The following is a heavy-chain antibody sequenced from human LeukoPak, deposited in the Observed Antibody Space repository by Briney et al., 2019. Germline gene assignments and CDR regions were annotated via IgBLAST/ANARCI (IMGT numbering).Heavy chain of an antibody. CDR2: ISSSSSYI. J-gene: IGHJ4*02. CDR3: AREDSSGYYYRL. Sequence: GGSLRLSCAASGFTFSSYSMHWVRQAPGKGLEWVSSISSSSSYIYYADSVKGRFTISRDNAKNSLYLQMNSLRAEDTAVYYCAREDSSGYYYRLWGQGTLVTVSS. V-gene: IGHV3-21*01. D-gene: IGHD3-22*01. CDR1: GFTFSSYS.